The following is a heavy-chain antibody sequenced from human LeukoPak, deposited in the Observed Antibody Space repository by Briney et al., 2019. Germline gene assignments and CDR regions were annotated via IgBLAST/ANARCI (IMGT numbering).Heavy chain of an antibody. D-gene: IGHD2-21*01. Sequence: GGSLRLSCAVSGFTFSWMSWVRQAPGKGLEWVSAISGSGGSTYYADSVKGRFTISRDNSKNTLYLQMNSLRAEDTAVYYCAKDIAYCGGDCYSALDYFDYWGQGTLVTVSS. CDR1: GFTFSW. CDR3: AKDIAYCGGDCYSALDYFDY. J-gene: IGHJ4*02. V-gene: IGHV3-23*01. CDR2: ISGSGGST.